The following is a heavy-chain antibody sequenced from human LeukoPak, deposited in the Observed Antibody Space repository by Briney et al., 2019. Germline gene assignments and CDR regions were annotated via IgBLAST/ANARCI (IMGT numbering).Heavy chain of an antibody. Sequence: ASVKVSCKVSGNTLSELSIHWVRQTPGEGLEWMGGFDPEDGETIYAEKFQARVTMTEDTSTDTAYMQLTNLGSEDTAVYFCATEAELAWAPYYYGLDVWGQGTTVTVSS. CDR1: GNTLSELS. D-gene: IGHD3-10*01. CDR2: FDPEDGET. CDR3: ATEAELAWAPYYYGLDV. V-gene: IGHV1-24*01. J-gene: IGHJ6*02.